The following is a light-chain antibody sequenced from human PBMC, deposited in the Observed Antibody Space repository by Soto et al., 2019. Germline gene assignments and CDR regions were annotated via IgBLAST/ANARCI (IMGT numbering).Light chain of an antibody. Sequence: EIVLTQSPGTLSLSPGERVTLSCRASQSVNIYLAWYQQKPGQAPRLLIFGASYRATGIPARFSGSGSGTEFNLTISSLQSEDFAVYFCQQYDDWLRLTFGGGTKVDIK. V-gene: IGKV3D-15*01. CDR2: GAS. J-gene: IGKJ4*01. CDR3: QQYDDWLRLT. CDR1: QSVNIY.